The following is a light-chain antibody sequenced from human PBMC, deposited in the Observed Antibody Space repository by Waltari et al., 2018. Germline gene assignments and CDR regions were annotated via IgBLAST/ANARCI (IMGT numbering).Light chain of an antibody. Sequence: QSVLTQPPSVSGAPGQRVTISCTGSSSNIGAGHDVHWYQRLPGTAPKLLIYGNPNRPSGVPYRFAGSNSGTSASLAITGLQAEDEADYFCQSFDNYVSGGTVFGGGTKLAVL. V-gene: IGLV1-40*01. CDR2: GNP. J-gene: IGLJ3*02. CDR3: QSFDNYVSGGTV. CDR1: SSNIGAGHD.